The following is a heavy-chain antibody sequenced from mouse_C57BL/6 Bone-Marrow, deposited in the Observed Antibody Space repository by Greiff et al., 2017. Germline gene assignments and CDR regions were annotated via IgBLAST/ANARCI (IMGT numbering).Heavy chain of an antibody. J-gene: IGHJ4*01. CDR1: GFSFNTYA. CDR3: VRYGNYGYAMDY. D-gene: IGHD2-10*02. V-gene: IGHV10-1*01. CDR2: IRSKSNNYAT. Sequence: EVKLMESGGGLVQPKGSLKLSCAASGFSFNTYAMNWVRQAPGKGLEWVARIRSKSNNYATYYADSVKDRFTISRDDSESMLYLQMNNLKTEDTAMYYCVRYGNYGYAMDYWGQGTSVTVSS.